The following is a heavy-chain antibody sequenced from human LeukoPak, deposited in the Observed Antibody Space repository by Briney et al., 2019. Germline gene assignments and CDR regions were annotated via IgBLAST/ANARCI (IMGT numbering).Heavy chain of an antibody. CDR1: GYTFTGYY. D-gene: IGHD1-20*01. J-gene: IGHJ4*02. Sequence: ASVKVSCKASGYTFTGYYMHWVRQAPGQGLEWLGRINPKTGGSNYAQKFQGRVTMTSDTSTSTAYMELSRLNPDDTAVYYCTTLVSGINYWGQGTLVTVSS. CDR3: TTLVSGINY. CDR2: INPKTGGS. V-gene: IGHV1-2*06.